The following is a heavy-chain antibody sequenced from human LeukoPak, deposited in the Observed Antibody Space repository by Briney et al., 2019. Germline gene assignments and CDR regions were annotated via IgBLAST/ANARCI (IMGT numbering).Heavy chain of an antibody. CDR1: GGSISSYY. Sequence: SSETLSLTCTVSGGSISSYYWSWIRQPSGKGLEWIGYIYYSGSTNYNPSLKSRVTISVDTSKNQFSLKLNSVTAADTAVYYCATNGPYYYFYMDVWGKGTTVTVSS. CDR2: IYYSGST. V-gene: IGHV4-59*12. D-gene: IGHD4-17*01. CDR3: ATNGPYYYFYMDV. J-gene: IGHJ6*03.